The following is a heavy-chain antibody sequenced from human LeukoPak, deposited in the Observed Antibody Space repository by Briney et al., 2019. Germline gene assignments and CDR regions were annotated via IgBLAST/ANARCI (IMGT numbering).Heavy chain of an antibody. Sequence: AGRSLRLSCAASGFTFSSYAMSWVRQVPGTGLEWVSAISGSGDDTYYADFVKGRFTISRDNSKNTLYLQMNSLRAEDTAVYYCAKDRVVIMPASLNYWGQGTLVTVSS. CDR1: GFTFSSYA. V-gene: IGHV3-23*01. J-gene: IGHJ4*02. D-gene: IGHD2-21*01. CDR2: ISGSGDDT. CDR3: AKDRVVIMPASLNY.